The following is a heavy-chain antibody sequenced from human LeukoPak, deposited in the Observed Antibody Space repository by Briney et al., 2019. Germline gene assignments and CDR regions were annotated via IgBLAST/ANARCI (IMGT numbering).Heavy chain of an antibody. Sequence: PSETLSLTCTVSGVSISSYYWSWIRQPPGKGLEGIGYIYYSGSTNYNPSLNSRVTISVDTSKNQFSLKRSSVTAADTAVYYCARVVYGSGSYYLDYWGQGTLVTVSS. J-gene: IGHJ4*02. CDR2: IYYSGST. CDR3: ARVVYGSGSYYLDY. CDR1: GVSISSYY. D-gene: IGHD3-10*01. V-gene: IGHV4-59*01.